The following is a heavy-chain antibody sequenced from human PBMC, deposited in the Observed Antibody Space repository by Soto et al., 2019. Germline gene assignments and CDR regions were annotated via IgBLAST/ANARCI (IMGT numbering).Heavy chain of an antibody. D-gene: IGHD6-6*01. CDR3: AKDSSSSGSYYYYYMDV. V-gene: IGHV3-9*01. J-gene: IGHJ6*03. CDR2: ISWNSGSI. Sequence: EVQLVESGGGLVQPGRSLRLSCAAYGFTFDDYAMHWVRQAPGKGLEWVSGISWNSGSIGYADSVKGRFTISRDNAKNSLYLQMNSLRAEDTALYYCAKDSSSSGSYYYYYMDVWGKGTTVTVSS. CDR1: GFTFDDYA.